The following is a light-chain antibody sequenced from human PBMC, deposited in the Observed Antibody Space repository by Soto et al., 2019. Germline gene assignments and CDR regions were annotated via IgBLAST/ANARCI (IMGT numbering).Light chain of an antibody. CDR1: QGISSH. V-gene: IGKV1-8*01. Sequence: AIRMTQSPSSFAASTGDRVTITCRASQGISSHLAWYQIKRVKAPMLLIYTASYLESRVPSRFSGSGSGTDFTLTISSLQSEDFAGEYCQQYFRFPLTFGGGTKVEI. CDR2: TAS. CDR3: QQYFRFPLT. J-gene: IGKJ4*01.